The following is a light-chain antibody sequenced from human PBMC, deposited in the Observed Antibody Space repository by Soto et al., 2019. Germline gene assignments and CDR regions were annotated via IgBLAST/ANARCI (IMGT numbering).Light chain of an antibody. CDR1: SGSIGSSY. V-gene: IGLV6-57*01. CDR2: EDN. CDR3: QSYDTSNPLV. Sequence: NFMLTQPHSVSESPGKTVTISCTRSSGSIGSSYVQWYQQRPGSSPTTVIFEDNQRPTGVPVRFSGSIDSSSNSASLVISGLRTEDEADYYCQSYDTSNPLVFGGGIKLTVL. J-gene: IGLJ3*02.